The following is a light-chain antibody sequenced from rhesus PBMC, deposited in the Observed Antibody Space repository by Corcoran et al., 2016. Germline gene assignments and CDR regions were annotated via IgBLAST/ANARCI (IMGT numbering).Light chain of an antibody. J-gene: IGKJ2*01. V-gene: IGKV3S9*01. CDR1: QSVRRN. Sequence: EIVMTQSPATLSLSPGERANLSGRASQSVRRNVAWYQQKTEQAPRLLIYGASSRATASPDRFSGGGSGTEFTLIISSLGPEDVGIYSCQQYNDWTRFGPGTKVEIK. CDR3: QQYNDWTR. CDR2: GAS.